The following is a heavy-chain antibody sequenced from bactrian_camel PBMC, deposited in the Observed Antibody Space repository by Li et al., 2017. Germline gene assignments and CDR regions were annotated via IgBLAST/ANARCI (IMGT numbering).Heavy chain of an antibody. CDR1: GLTAKTCT. D-gene: IGHD5*01. CDR3: NIGLCGTWPPGQDNY. CDR2: LTADGSTY. J-gene: IGHJ4*01. Sequence: HVQLVESGGGSVQAGGSLRLACVVSGLTAKTCTWNWYRQLPGKGRELTSTLTADGSTYYYGDSVKGRFTISQDNTENAVSLQMNNLKPEDTATYYCNIGLCGTWPPGQDNYWGQGTQVTVS. V-gene: IGHV3S14*01.